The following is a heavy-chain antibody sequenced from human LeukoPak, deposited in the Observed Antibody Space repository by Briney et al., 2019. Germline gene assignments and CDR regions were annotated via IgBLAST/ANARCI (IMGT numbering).Heavy chain of an antibody. Sequence: PGGSLRLSCAASGFTFSSYGMHWVRQAPGKGLEWVAFIRYDGSNKYYADSVKGRFTISRDNSKNTLHLQMNSLRAEDTAVYYCAKDRGQQLVPNYFDYWGQGTLVTVSS. D-gene: IGHD6-13*01. CDR2: IRYDGSNK. J-gene: IGHJ4*02. CDR1: GFTFSSYG. V-gene: IGHV3-30*02. CDR3: AKDRGQQLVPNYFDY.